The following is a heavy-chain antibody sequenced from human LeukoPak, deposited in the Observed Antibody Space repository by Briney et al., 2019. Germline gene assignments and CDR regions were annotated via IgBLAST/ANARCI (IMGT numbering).Heavy chain of an antibody. D-gene: IGHD3-16*01. Sequence: GGSLRLSCAASGFTFNDFAMTWVRQAPGKGLEWVSSIGDAGTYYADSVKGRFTISRDNSKNMLYLQLNSLRAGDTAMYYCAKNLGPFDVRGQGTMVTISS. CDR2: IGDAGT. CDR3: AKNLGPFDV. CDR1: GFTFNDFA. V-gene: IGHV3-23*01. J-gene: IGHJ3*01.